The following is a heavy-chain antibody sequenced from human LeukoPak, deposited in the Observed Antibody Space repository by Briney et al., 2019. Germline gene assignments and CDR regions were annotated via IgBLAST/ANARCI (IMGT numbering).Heavy chain of an antibody. Sequence: PGGSLRLSCVASGFTFLNYAVHWVRQAPGKGLEWVAVMSYDGNNSYYADSVKGRFALSRDNSKNTLYLQMNSLRPEDTAVYYCAREWGAAADYWGQGTLVTVSS. J-gene: IGHJ4*02. CDR1: GFTFLNYA. CDR2: MSYDGNNS. V-gene: IGHV3-30*09. CDR3: AREWGAAADY. D-gene: IGHD6-13*01.